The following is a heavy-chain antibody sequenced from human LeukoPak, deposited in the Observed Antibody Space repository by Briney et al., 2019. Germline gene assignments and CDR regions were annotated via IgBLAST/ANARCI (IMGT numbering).Heavy chain of an antibody. CDR1: GYTFSSYA. J-gene: IGHJ4*02. V-gene: IGHV3-30*04. CDR3: AKANWVSNADAVW. CDR2: ISYDGSNK. Sequence: GGSLRLSCAASGYTFSSYAMHWVRQAPGKGLEWVAVISYDGSNKYYADSVKGRFTISRDNSKNTLYLQMNNLRVEDTAIYYCAKANWVSNADAVWWGQGTQVTVSS. D-gene: IGHD1-1*01.